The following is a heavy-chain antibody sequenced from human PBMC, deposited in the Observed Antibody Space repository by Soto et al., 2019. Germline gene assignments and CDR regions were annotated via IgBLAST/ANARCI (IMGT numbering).Heavy chain of an antibody. CDR3: ARDKITGFFHS. CDR1: GGSISSYY. D-gene: IGHD2-8*02. J-gene: IGHJ4*02. V-gene: IGHV4-34*01. CDR2: INHSGST. Sequence: SETLSLTCTVSGGSISSYYWSWIRQPPGKGLEWIGEINHSGSTNYNPSLKSRVTISVDTSKNQFSLKLSSVTAADTAVYYCARDKITGFFHSWGQGTLVTVSS.